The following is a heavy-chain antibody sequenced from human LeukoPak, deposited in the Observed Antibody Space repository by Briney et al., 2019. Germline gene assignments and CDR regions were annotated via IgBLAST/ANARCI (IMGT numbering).Heavy chain of an antibody. CDR3: ARPLASTVPQGY. CDR1: GCTFSSYS. J-gene: IGHJ4*02. Sequence: GGSLRLSCAASGCTFSSYSMNWVRQAPGKGLEWVSSISSSSSYIYYADSVKGRFTISRDNAKNSLYLQMNSLRAEDTAVYYCARPLASTVPQGYWGQGTLVTVSS. V-gene: IGHV3-21*01. CDR2: ISSSSSYI. D-gene: IGHD4-17*01.